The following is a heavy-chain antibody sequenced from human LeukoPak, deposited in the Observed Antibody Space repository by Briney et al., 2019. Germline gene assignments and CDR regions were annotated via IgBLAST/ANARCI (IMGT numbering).Heavy chain of an antibody. J-gene: IGHJ5*02. Sequence: SQTLSLTCAISGDSVSSNSAAWNWIRQSPARGLEWLGRTYYRSKWYNDYAVSVKSRITINPDTSKNQFSLQLNSVTPEDTAVYYCARELGEAAAGNSWFDPWGQGTLVTVSS. CDR2: TYYRSKWYN. CDR1: GDSVSSNSAA. V-gene: IGHV6-1*01. D-gene: IGHD6-13*01. CDR3: ARELGEAAAGNSWFDP.